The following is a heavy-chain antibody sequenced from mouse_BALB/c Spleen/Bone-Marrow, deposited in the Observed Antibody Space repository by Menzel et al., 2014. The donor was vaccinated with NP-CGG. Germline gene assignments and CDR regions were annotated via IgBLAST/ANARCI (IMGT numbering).Heavy chain of an antibody. D-gene: IGHD2-2*01. CDR3: ARQRGYAYAMDY. CDR2: ISSGGINT. V-gene: IGHV5-12-1*01. J-gene: IGHJ4*01. CDR1: GSAFSGYD. Sequence: EVKLMESGGGLVKPGGSLKLSCAASGSAFSGYDMSWVRQTPEKRLEWVAYISSGGINTYYPDSVKGRFTISRDNAKNTLYLQMNSLKSEDTAMYYCARQRGYAYAMDYWGQGTSVTVSS.